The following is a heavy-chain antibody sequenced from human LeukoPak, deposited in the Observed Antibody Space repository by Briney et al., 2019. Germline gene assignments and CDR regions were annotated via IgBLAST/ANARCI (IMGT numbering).Heavy chain of an antibody. V-gene: IGHV3-9*01. Sequence: GRSLRLSCAASGFTFDDYAMHWVRQAPGKGLEWVSGISWNSGSIGYADSVKGRFTISRDNAKNSLYLQMNSLRAEDTALYYCAKDRSTVTTYVAFDIWGQGTMVTVSS. J-gene: IGHJ3*02. CDR1: GFTFDDYA. CDR3: AKDRSTVTTYVAFDI. D-gene: IGHD4-17*01. CDR2: ISWNSGSI.